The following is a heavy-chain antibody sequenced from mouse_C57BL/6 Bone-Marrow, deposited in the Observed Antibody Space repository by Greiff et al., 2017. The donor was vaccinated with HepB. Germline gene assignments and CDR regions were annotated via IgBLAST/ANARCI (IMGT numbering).Heavy chain of an antibody. Sequence: EVQLQQSGPVLVKPGASVKMSCKASGYTFTDYYMNWVKQSHGKSLEWIGVINPYNGGTSYNQKFKAKATLTVDKSSSTAYMELNSLTSEDSAVYYCARLRDGSSPYWYFDVWGTGTTVTVSS. CDR3: ARLRDGSSPYWYFDV. D-gene: IGHD1-1*01. CDR1: GYTFTDYY. V-gene: IGHV1-19*01. J-gene: IGHJ1*03. CDR2: INPYNGGT.